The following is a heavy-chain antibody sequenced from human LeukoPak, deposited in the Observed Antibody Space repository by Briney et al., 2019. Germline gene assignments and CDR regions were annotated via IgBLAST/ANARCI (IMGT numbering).Heavy chain of an antibody. CDR2: IYYSGIT. Sequence: SETLSLTCTVSGGSISSSSHYWGWIRQPPGKGLEWIGSIYYSGITYYNPSLKSRVTISSDTSKNQFSLKLTSVTAADTAVYYCARLSPIWWFYWGQGTLVTVSS. J-gene: IGHJ4*02. CDR3: ARLSPIWWFY. D-gene: IGHD2-21*01. V-gene: IGHV4-39*01. CDR1: GGSISSSSHY.